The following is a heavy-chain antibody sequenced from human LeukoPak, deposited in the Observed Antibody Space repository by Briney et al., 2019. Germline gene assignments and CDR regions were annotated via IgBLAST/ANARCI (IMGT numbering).Heavy chain of an antibody. CDR3: ARDLNWLLFDY. V-gene: IGHV3-74*01. Sequence: GGSLRPSCAASGFTFSAYWMHSVRQAPGKGLVWVSRVKYDGSTTAYADSVKGRFTISRDNTRNILYLEMNSLGVEDTAVYYCARDLNWLLFDYWGQGALVTVSS. D-gene: IGHD3/OR15-3a*01. CDR2: VKYDGSTT. J-gene: IGHJ4*02. CDR1: GFTFSAYW.